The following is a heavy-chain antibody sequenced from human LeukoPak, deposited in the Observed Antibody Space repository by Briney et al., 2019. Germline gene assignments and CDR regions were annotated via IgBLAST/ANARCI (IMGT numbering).Heavy chain of an antibody. D-gene: IGHD3-16*02. CDR1: VYIFTSYG. Sequence: ASVTVSFMSSVYIFTSYGISWVRQAPAQGREWMGWISAHNGNTNYAQKFQGRVTMTTDTSTSTAYMELRSLRSDDTAVYYCARDVIAGSGGLDDWGQGTLVTVS. V-gene: IGHV1-18*01. J-gene: IGHJ4*02. CDR2: ISAHNGNT. CDR3: ARDVIAGSGGLDD.